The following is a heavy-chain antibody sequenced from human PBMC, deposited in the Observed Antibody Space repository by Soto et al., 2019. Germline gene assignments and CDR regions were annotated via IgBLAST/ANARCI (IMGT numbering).Heavy chain of an antibody. D-gene: IGHD3-16*01. CDR1: NGSIGSYY. V-gene: IGHV4-59*01. J-gene: IGHJ5*02. CDR2: IYYSGIT. Sequence: SETLSLTCTISNGSIGSYYCTWIRQPPWKGLEWIGHIYYSGITNYNPSIKSRLTLSLDTSKKQFSLKLTSVTAADIDVYYCARVGRLITADVLLDARGQGTLVTVSS. CDR3: ARVGRLITADVLLDA.